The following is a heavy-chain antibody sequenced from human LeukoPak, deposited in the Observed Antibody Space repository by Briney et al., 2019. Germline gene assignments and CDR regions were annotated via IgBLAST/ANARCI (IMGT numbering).Heavy chain of an antibody. J-gene: IGHJ4*02. CDR1: GYTFTSYD. Sequence: ASVKVSCKASGYTFTSYDINWVRQATGQGLEWMGWMNPNSGNTGYAQKFQGRVTITRNTSMSTAYMELSSLRSEDTAVYYCATFVWSGYYTGDYWGQGTLVTVSS. D-gene: IGHD3-3*01. CDR3: ATFVWSGYYTGDY. V-gene: IGHV1-8*03. CDR2: MNPNSGNT.